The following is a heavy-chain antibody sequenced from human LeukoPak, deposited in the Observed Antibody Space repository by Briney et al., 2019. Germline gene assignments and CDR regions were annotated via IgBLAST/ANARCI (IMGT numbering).Heavy chain of an antibody. D-gene: IGHD2-15*01. Sequence: SETLSLTCTVSGGSISSSSYYWGWIRQPPGKGLEWIGTIYYSGSTFYNPSLKSRVTISVDTSKNHFSLKLSSVTAADTAVYYCARDCSGGSCYSGVDTAMVFDYWGQGTLVTVSS. CDR1: GGSISSSSYY. V-gene: IGHV4-39*02. CDR2: IYYSGST. J-gene: IGHJ4*02. CDR3: ARDCSGGSCYSGVDTAMVFDY.